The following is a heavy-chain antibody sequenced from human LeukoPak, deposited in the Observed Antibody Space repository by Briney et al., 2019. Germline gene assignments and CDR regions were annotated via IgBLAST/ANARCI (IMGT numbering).Heavy chain of an antibody. CDR3: AMIIAAVY. J-gene: IGHJ4*02. CDR2: INPNTGGT. CDR1: GYTFTGYY. D-gene: IGHD6-13*01. V-gene: IGHV1-2*02. Sequence: EASVKVSCKASGYTFTGYYTHWVRQAPGQGLEYMGWINPNTGGTNYAQKFQGRVTMTRDTSISTAYMELSRLRSDDTAVYYCAMIIAAVYWGQGTLVTVSS.